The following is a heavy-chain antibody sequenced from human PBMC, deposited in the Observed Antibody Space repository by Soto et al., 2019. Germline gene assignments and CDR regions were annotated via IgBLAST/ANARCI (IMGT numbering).Heavy chain of an antibody. V-gene: IGHV4-31*03. CDR1: GGSISSGGYY. Sequence: QVQLQESGPGLVKPSQTLSLTCTVSGGSISSGGYYWSWIRQHPGKGLEWIGYIYYSGSTYYNPSLKSRVTISVDTSKNQFSLKLSSVTAADTAVYYCARVRSNYDDSSGWSPPNWFDPWGQGTLVTVSS. CDR2: IYYSGST. D-gene: IGHD3-22*01. CDR3: ARVRSNYDDSSGWSPPNWFDP. J-gene: IGHJ5*02.